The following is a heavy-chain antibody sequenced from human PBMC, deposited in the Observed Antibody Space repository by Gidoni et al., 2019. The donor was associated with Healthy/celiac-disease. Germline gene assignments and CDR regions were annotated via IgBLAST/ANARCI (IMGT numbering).Heavy chain of an antibody. J-gene: IGHJ4*02. CDR2: IYSGGST. D-gene: IGHD2-8*01. CDR1: GFTVSSNY. Sequence: EVQLVETGGGLIQPGGSLRLSCAASGFTVSSNYMSWVRQAPGKGLEWVSVIYSGGSTYYADSVKARFTISRDNSKNTLYLQMNSLRAEDTAVYYCASVLLGGIVLMVYAIRRGSSGYDPSHWGQGTLVTVSS. V-gene: IGHV3-53*02. CDR3: ASVLLGGIVLMVYAIRRGSSGYDPSH.